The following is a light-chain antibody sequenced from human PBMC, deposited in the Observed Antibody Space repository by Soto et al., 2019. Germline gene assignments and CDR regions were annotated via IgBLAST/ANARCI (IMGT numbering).Light chain of an antibody. CDR1: QSISSY. V-gene: IGKV1-39*01. CDR2: AAS. CDR3: LQANSFPRT. Sequence: DIQMTQSPSSLSASVGDRVTITCRASQSISSYLNWYQQKPGKAPKLLIYAASSLQSGVPSRFSGSGSGTDFTLTISSLQPEDFATYYCLQANSFPRTFGQGTKVDIK. J-gene: IGKJ1*01.